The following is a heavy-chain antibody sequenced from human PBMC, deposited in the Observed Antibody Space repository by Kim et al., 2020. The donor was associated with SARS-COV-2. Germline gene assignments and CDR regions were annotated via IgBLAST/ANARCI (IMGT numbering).Heavy chain of an antibody. CDR3: TRRGATRGTAFGF. CDR1: GYPFSDFA. Sequence: ASVKVSCKSSGYPFSDFAIHWVRQVPGHSLQWLGWINPKNENTLYAQMFRGRPSIVTDTSTQTTYMDLTGLTSDDTALYYCTRRGATRGTAFGFWG. V-gene: IGHV1-3*01. J-gene: IGHJ3*01. CDR2: INPKNENT. D-gene: IGHD1-26*01.